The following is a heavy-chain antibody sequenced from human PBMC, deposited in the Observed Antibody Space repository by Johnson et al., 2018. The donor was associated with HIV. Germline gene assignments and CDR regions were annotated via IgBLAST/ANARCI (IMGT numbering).Heavy chain of an antibody. CDR3: AKDIASGYTNGGTLDI. D-gene: IGHD6-19*01. Sequence: QMLLVESGGGLVTPGGSLRLSCAASGFTFTDYYMSWIRQAPGKGLEWVSYISSSGSTIFYADSVKGRFTISRDNAKNSLYLQMNSLRAEDTALYYCAKDIASGYTNGGTLDIWGQGTMVTVSS. V-gene: IGHV3-11*01. J-gene: IGHJ3*02. CDR1: GFTFTDYY. CDR2: ISSSGSTI.